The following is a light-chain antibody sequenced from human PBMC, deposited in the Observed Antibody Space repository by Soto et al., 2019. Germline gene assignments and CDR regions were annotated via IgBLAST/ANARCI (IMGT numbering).Light chain of an antibody. Sequence: EIVLTQSPATLFFSPGESATLSCRASQSVSTYVNWYQQRPGQAPRLIIFGASYRATGIPARFSGSGSGTDFTLTISSLEPEDFAVYYCQQRSNWPPMYTFGRGTKLEI. CDR2: GAS. CDR1: QSVSTY. J-gene: IGKJ2*01. CDR3: QQRSNWPPMYT. V-gene: IGKV3-11*01.